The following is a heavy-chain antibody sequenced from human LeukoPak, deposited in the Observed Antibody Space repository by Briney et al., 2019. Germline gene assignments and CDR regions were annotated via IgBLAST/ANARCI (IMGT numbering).Heavy chain of an antibody. CDR3: ARGLGSFGLVPGADY. Sequence: GASVKVSCKASGYTFTNYDINWVRQATGQGLEWMGWMNPNSGNTGYAQKLQGGVTFTRDTSISTAYMELSSLRSEDTAVYYCARGLGSFGLVPGADYWGQGTLVTVSS. CDR1: GYTFTNYD. J-gene: IGHJ4*02. V-gene: IGHV1-8*03. D-gene: IGHD3-10*01. CDR2: MNPNSGNT.